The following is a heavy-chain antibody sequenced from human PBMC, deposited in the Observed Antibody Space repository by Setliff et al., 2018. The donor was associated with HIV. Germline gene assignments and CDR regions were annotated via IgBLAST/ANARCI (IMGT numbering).Heavy chain of an antibody. V-gene: IGHV4-4*07. CDR2: VYTSGST. CDR1: GGSMSTYY. D-gene: IGHD2-15*01. J-gene: IGHJ3*02. Sequence: KASETLSLTCSVSGGSMSTYYWSWIRQPAGKRLEWIGRVYTSGSTIYNPSLRSRVTTSVDTSKSQFSLKLNSVAAADTAVYYCARVFPPIRGAPFGTPPGAFDIWGQGTMVTVSS. CDR3: ARVFPPIRGAPFGTPPGAFDI.